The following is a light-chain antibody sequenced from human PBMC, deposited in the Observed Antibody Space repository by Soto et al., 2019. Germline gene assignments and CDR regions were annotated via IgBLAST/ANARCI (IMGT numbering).Light chain of an antibody. CDR3: SSYADFNNVL. CDR2: EVT. V-gene: IGLV2-8*01. Sequence: QSVLTQPPSASGSPGQSVTISCTGTSSDVGNSNFISWYQHYPGKAPKLMIYEVTKRPSGVPDRFSGSKSGNIVSLTVSGLRGEDEANYYCSSYADFNNVLFGGGTQLTVL. CDR1: SSDVGNSNF. J-gene: IGLJ3*02.